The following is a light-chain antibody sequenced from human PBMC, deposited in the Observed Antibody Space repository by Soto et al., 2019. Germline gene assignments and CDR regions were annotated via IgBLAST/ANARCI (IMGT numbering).Light chain of an antibody. CDR2: DAS. J-gene: IGKJ2*01. CDR1: QSISHW. V-gene: IGKV1-5*01. CDR3: QQDSAYPYT. Sequence: DIQMTQSPSTLSAFVGDTVTITCRASQSISHWLAWYQQRPGRAPKLLIYDASSLESGVPSRFSGSGSGTEFTLTISSLQPDDFATYYCQQDSAYPYTFGQGTKLEIK.